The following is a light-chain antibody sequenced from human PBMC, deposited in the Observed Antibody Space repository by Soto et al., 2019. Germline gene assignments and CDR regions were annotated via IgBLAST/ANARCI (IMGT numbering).Light chain of an antibody. CDR2: GAS. CDR3: QQYGGSPRIT. CDR1: ERLSSVY. V-gene: IGKV3-20*01. J-gene: IGKJ5*01. Sequence: PGERATLSCRASERLSSVYLAWYQQRPGQPPRLLIYGASNRATGIPDRFSGSGSGTDFTLIINRLEPEDVAIYYCQQYGGSPRITFGQGTRLE.